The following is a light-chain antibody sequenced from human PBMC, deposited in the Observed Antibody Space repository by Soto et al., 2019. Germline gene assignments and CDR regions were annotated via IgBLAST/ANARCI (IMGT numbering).Light chain of an antibody. CDR2: EVI. V-gene: IGLV2-14*01. Sequence: QSALTKPASVSGSPGQSITISCTGTSSDVGGYNYVSWYQQHPGKAPNLILYEVINRPSGISNRFSGSKSGNTASLTISGLQAEDEAYYYCSSHTSSSTLLIFGGGTKLAVL. CDR3: SSHTSSSTLLI. CDR1: SSDVGGYNY. J-gene: IGLJ2*01.